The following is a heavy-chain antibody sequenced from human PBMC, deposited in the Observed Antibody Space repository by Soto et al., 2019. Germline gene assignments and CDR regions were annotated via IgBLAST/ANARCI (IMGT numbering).Heavy chain of an antibody. Sequence: ASVKVSCKAAGYTFTSYAMHLVRQAPGQRLEWMGWINAGNGNTKYSQKFQGRVTITRDTSASTAYMELSSLRSEDTAVYYCAREEGRDYDILTGYYPTKYYYYGMDVWGQGTTVTVS. J-gene: IGHJ6*02. CDR2: INAGNGNT. D-gene: IGHD3-9*01. V-gene: IGHV1-3*01. CDR1: GYTFTSYA. CDR3: AREEGRDYDILTGYYPTKYYYYGMDV.